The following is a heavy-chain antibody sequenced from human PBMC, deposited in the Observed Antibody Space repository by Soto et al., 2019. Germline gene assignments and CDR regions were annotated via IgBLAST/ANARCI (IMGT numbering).Heavy chain of an antibody. J-gene: IGHJ6*01. CDR1: GGTFSSYA. CDR3: ARDGYYDSSGYYLEKSIGGHNLYYYYGMDV. V-gene: IGHV1-69*13. Sequence: APVNVSCKASGGTFSSYAISWVPQAPGQGLEWMGGIIPIFGTANYAQKFQGRVTITADESTSTAYMELSSLRSEDTAVYYCARDGYYDSSGYYLEKSIGGHNLYYYYGMDVWGQGTTVTVSS. D-gene: IGHD3-22*01. CDR2: IIPIFGTA.